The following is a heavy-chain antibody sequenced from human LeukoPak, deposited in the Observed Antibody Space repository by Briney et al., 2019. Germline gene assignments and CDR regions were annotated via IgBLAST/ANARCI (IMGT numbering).Heavy chain of an antibody. CDR2: IYYSGST. V-gene: IGHV4-30-4*01. CDR3: ARGGMTFHNWFDP. CDR1: GGSISSGDYY. Sequence: SQTLSLTCTVSGGSISSGDYYWSWIRQPPGTGLEWIGYIYYSGSTYYDPSHKSRVTISVDTSKNQFSLKLSSVTAADTAVYYCARGGMTFHNWFDPWGQGTLVTVSS. D-gene: IGHD2/OR15-2a*01. J-gene: IGHJ5*02.